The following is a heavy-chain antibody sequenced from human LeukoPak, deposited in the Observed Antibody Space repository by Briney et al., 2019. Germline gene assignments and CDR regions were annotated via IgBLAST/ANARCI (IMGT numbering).Heavy chain of an antibody. D-gene: IGHD6-19*01. CDR1: GGSISSGDYY. Sequence: SETLSLTCTVSGGSISSGDYYWSWIRQPPGKGLEWIGYIYYSGSTYYNPSLKSRVTISVDTSKNQFSLKPSSVTAADTAVYYCARGIAVAGTLDYWGQGTLVTVSS. V-gene: IGHV4-30-4*08. CDR3: ARGIAVAGTLDY. J-gene: IGHJ4*02. CDR2: IYYSGST.